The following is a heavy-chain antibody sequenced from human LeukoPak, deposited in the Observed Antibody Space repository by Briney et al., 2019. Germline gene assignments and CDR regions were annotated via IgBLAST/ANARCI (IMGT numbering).Heavy chain of an antibody. CDR2: MNPNSGNT. CDR1: GYTFTSYD. V-gene: IGHV1-8*01. D-gene: IGHD3-10*01. Sequence: ASVKVSCKASGYTFTSYDINWVRQATGQGLECMGWMNPNSGNTGYAQKFQGRVTMTRNTSISTAYMELSSLRSEDTAVYYCARLRTSYGEPGDYWGQGTLVTVSS. CDR3: ARLRTSYGEPGDY. J-gene: IGHJ4*02.